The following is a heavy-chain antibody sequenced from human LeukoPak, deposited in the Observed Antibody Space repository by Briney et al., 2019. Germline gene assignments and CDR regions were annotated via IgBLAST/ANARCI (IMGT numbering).Heavy chain of an antibody. Sequence: SETLSLTCAVYGGSFSGYYWNWIRQPPGKGLEWIGEINHSGSTNYNPSLKSRATISVDTSKNQFSLKLSSVTAADTAVYYCASRLWFGERRIDPWGQGTLVTVSS. CDR2: INHSGST. D-gene: IGHD3-10*01. V-gene: IGHV4-34*01. CDR3: ASRLWFGERRIDP. CDR1: GGSFSGYY. J-gene: IGHJ5*02.